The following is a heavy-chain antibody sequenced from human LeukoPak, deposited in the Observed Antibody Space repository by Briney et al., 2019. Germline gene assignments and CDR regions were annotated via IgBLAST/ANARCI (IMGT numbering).Heavy chain of an antibody. J-gene: IGHJ4*02. CDR2: ISSSSSTI. Sequence: GGSLRLSCAASGFTFSSYSMNWVRQAPGKGLEWVSYISSSSSTIYYADSVKGRFTISRDNAKNSLYLQMNSLRAEDTAVYYCAREIGGIAVAGTLKVASNFDYWGQGTLVTVSS. D-gene: IGHD6-19*01. V-gene: IGHV3-48*04. CDR3: AREIGGIAVAGTLKVASNFDY. CDR1: GFTFSSYS.